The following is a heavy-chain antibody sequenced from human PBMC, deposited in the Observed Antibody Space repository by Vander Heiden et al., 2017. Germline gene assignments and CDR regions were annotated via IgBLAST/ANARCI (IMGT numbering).Heavy chain of an antibody. J-gene: IGHJ6*02. D-gene: IGHD3-22*01. V-gene: IGHV4-38-2*01. CDR1: GYSISSGYS. CDR2: IYHSGST. Sequence: QVQLQESGPGLVKPSETLSLPFAVSGYSISSGYSWGWIRQPPGKGLEWIGSIYHSGSTYYNPSLKSRVTISVDTSKNQFSLKLSSVTAADTAVYYCARGPLYYYDSSGYYYYYGMDVWGQGTTVTVSS. CDR3: ARGPLYYYDSSGYYYYYGMDV.